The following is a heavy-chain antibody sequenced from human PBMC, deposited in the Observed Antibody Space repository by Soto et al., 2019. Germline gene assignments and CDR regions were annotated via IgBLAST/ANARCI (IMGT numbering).Heavy chain of an antibody. Sequence: SETLSVTCTFSGGSFKIGSYSWSWIRRPPGKGLEWIGYVYHTGRTSYNPSLKSRVSISMDTSKNQFSLNLDSVTAADTAVYFCARDFAYFDSWGQGTMVTVSS. CDR2: VYHTGRT. V-gene: IGHV4-61*01. CDR3: ARDFAYFDS. J-gene: IGHJ4*02. D-gene: IGHD3-3*01. CDR1: GGSFKIGSYS.